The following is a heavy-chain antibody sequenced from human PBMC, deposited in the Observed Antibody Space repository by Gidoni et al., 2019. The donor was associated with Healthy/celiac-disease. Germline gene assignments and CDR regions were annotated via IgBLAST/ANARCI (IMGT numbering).Heavy chain of an antibody. CDR1: GYRFTSYW. CDR2: IDPSDSYT. CDR3: ARQGSTVCDY. D-gene: IGHD4-17*01. V-gene: IGHV5-10-1*03. Sequence: EVQLVQSVAEVKKPGESLRISCKGSGYRFTSYWISWVRQMPGKGLEWMGRIDPSDSYTNYSPSLQGHVTISSDKSISTAYLQWSSLNASDTAMYYCARQGSTVCDYWGQGTLVTVSS. J-gene: IGHJ4*02.